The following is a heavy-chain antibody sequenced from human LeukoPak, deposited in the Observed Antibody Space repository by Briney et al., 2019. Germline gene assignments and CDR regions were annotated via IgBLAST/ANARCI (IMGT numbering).Heavy chain of an antibody. Sequence: GGPLRLSCAASGFTFSRYRMNWVRQAPGKGLEGVSSIIGSSSYIYYADSVKGRFTISRHNAKNSLYLQMNSLRAEDTAVYYCARVSAGVIGMKDVFDIWGQGTMVTVSS. CDR2: IIGSSSYI. J-gene: IGHJ3*02. V-gene: IGHV3-21*01. CDR1: GFTFSRYR. CDR3: ARVSAGVIGMKDVFDI. D-gene: IGHD3-16*02.